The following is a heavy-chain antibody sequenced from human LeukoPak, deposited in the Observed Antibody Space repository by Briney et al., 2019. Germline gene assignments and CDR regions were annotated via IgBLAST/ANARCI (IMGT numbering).Heavy chain of an antibody. CDR3: ARPRRGTGLGWFDP. CDR2: ISYDGSNK. V-gene: IGHV3-30*04. D-gene: IGHD7-27*01. J-gene: IGHJ5*02. Sequence: PGRSLRLSCAASGFTFSSYAMHWVRQAPGKGLEWVAVISYDGSNKYYADSVKGRFTISRDNSKNTLYLQMNSLRAEDTAVYYCARPRRGTGLGWFDPWGQGTLVTVS. CDR1: GFTFSSYA.